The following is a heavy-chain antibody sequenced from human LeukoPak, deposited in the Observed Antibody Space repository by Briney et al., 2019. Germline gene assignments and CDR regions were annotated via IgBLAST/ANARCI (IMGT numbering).Heavy chain of an antibody. CDR3: ARRIQGMAPYYFDY. D-gene: IGHD5-24*01. V-gene: IGHV3-74*01. Sequence: GGSLRLSCTASGFTFSSYWMHWVRQAPGKGLVWVSRINSDGGSTSYADSVKGRFTISRDDAKNTLYLQMSSLRAEDTAVYYCARRIQGMAPYYFDYWGQGTLVTVSS. CDR2: INSDGGST. J-gene: IGHJ4*02. CDR1: GFTFSSYW.